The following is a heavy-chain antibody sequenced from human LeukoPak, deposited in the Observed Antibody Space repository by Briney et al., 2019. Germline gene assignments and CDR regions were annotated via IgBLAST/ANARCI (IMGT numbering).Heavy chain of an antibody. CDR3: ARDFDGSGLLGP. J-gene: IGHJ5*02. Sequence: ASVKVSCKASGYTFTGYYMHWVRQAPGQGLEWMGWINPNSGGTNYAQKFQGRVTMTRDTSISTAYMGLSRLRSDDTAVYYCARDFDGSGLLGPWGQGTLVTVSS. CDR1: GYTFTGYY. CDR2: INPNSGGT. V-gene: IGHV1-2*02. D-gene: IGHD3-10*01.